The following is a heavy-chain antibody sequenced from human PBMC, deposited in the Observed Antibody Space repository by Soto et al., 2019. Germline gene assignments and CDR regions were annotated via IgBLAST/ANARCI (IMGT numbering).Heavy chain of an antibody. D-gene: IGHD6-6*01. V-gene: IGHV1-69*02. J-gene: IGHJ6*03. CDR1: GGTFSSYT. CDR3: ARGNSSSSEDGWDVYYYYYMDV. Sequence: QVQLVQSGAEVKKPGSSVKVSCKASGGTFSSYTISWVRQAPGQGLEWMGRIIPILGIANYAQKFQGRVTITADKSTSTAYMELSSLRSEDTAVYYCARGNSSSSEDGWDVYYYYYMDVWGKGTTVTVSS. CDR2: IIPILGIA.